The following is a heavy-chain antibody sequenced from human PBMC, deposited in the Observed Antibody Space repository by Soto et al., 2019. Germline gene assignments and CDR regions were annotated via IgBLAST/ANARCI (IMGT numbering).Heavy chain of an antibody. D-gene: IGHD3-10*01. Sequence: PSETLSRTCTVSGGSISSYYWSWIRQPAGKGLEWIGRIYTSGSTNYNPSLKSRVTMSVDTSKNQFSLKLSSVTAADTAVYYCARGYYYGSGSYYLDYYYYGMDVWGQATTVTVSS. CDR2: IYTSGST. J-gene: IGHJ6*01. V-gene: IGHV4-4*07. CDR3: ARGYYYGSGSYYLDYYYYGMDV. CDR1: GGSISSYY.